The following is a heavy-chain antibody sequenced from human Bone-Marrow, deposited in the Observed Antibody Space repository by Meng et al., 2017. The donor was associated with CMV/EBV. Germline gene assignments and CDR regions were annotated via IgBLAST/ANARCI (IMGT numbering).Heavy chain of an antibody. D-gene: IGHD3-3*01. V-gene: IGHV2-70*20. CDR2: IDWDEDK. J-gene: IGHJ6*02. CDR1: GFSLTTNGMC. CDR3: ARRSVRDGMDV. Sequence: SGPTLVKPTQTLTLTCTFSGFSLTTNGMCVSWVRQPPGKALEWLALIDWDEDKYYSTSLKTRLTISKVTAKNQVILILTNVDPGDTATYYCARRSVRDGMDVWGQGTMVTVSS.